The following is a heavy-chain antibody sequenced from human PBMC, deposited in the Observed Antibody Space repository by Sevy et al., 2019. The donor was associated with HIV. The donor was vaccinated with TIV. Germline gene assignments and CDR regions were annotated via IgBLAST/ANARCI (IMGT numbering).Heavy chain of an antibody. CDR2: VSYDGSNT. J-gene: IGHJ1*01. CDR1: GFTFSSYS. V-gene: IGHV3-30*09. Sequence: GGSLRLSCATSGFTFSSYSMHWVRQAPGKGLEWVATVSYDGSNTYYADSVKGRFAVFIDNSRNLLNLQMNNLRPEDTAVYYCALERLSSDVAEYFQNWGQGTPVTVSS. D-gene: IGHD1-1*01. CDR3: ALERLSSDVAEYFQN.